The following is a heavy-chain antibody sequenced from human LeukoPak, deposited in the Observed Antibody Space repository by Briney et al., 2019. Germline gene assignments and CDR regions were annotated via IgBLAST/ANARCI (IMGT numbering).Heavy chain of an antibody. J-gene: IGHJ2*01. CDR1: GFTFSSYS. V-gene: IGHV3-21*01. CDR2: ISSSSSYI. Sequence: PGGSLRLSCAASGFTFSSYSMNWVRQAPGKGLEWVSSISSSSSYIYYADSVKGRFTISRDNAKNSLYLQMNSLRAEDTAVYYCARPPQVVPAAKRPTKNWYFDLWGRGTLVTVSS. D-gene: IGHD2-2*01. CDR3: ARPPQVVPAAKRPTKNWYFDL.